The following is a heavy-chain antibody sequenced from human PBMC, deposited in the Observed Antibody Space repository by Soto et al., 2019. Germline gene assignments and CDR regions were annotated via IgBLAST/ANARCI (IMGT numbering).Heavy chain of an antibody. D-gene: IGHD6-19*01. J-gene: IGHJ5*02. Sequence: SETLSLTCTVSGGSISSSSYYWGWIRQPPGKGLEWIGSIYYSGSTYYNPSLKSRVTISVDTSKNQFSLKLSSVTAADTAVYYCARGPLIPRYSSGWYPRWFDPWGQGTLVTVSS. CDR1: GGSISSSSYY. V-gene: IGHV4-39*01. CDR3: ARGPLIPRYSSGWYPRWFDP. CDR2: IYYSGST.